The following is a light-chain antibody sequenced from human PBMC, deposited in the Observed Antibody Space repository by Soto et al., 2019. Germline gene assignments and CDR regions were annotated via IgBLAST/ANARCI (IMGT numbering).Light chain of an antibody. Sequence: QAVVTQPPSVSGAPGQRVTISCTGSSSNIGAGYDVHWYQQLPGTAPKLLIYGNSNRPSGVPDRFSGSKSGTSASLAITGIQAEDEAEYYCQSYDSSLSGSWVFGGGPKVTVL. V-gene: IGLV1-40*01. CDR3: QSYDSSLSGSWV. J-gene: IGLJ3*02. CDR2: GNS. CDR1: SSNIGAGYD.